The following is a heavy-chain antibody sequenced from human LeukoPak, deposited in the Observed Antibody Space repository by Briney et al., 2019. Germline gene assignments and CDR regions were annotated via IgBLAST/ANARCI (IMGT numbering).Heavy chain of an antibody. CDR2: ISGSGGST. V-gene: IGHV3-23*01. J-gene: IGHJ4*02. D-gene: IGHD1-26*01. CDR1: GFTFSSYA. CDR3: ATVRSPAFYFDY. Sequence: GGSLRLSCAASGFTFSSYAMSWVRQAPGKGLEWVSAISGSGGSTYYADSVKGRFTISRDNSKNTLYLQMNSLRAEDTAVYYCATVRSPAFYFDYWGQGTLVTVSS.